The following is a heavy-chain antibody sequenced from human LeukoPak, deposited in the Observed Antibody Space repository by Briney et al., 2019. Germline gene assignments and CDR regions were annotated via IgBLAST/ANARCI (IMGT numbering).Heavy chain of an antibody. Sequence: GGSLRLSCAAAGFTFSNYWMHWARQAPGKGLVWVAAIKTDGSDMQYADSVKGRFAISRDNVKNTVYLQMNSLRDEDTAVYYCVRDQTVFTILDYWGQGTLVTVSS. CDR1: GFTFSNYW. CDR3: VRDQTVFTILDY. J-gene: IGHJ4*02. V-gene: IGHV3-74*03. D-gene: IGHD4-17*01. CDR2: IKTDGSDM.